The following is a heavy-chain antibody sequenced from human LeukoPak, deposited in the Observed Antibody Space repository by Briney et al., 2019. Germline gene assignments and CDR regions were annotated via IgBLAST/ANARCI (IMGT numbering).Heavy chain of an antibody. J-gene: IGHJ5*02. D-gene: IGHD1-26*01. V-gene: IGHV1-46*01. CDR3: ARDNSVGDNAWWFDP. CDR1: GYTFTSYY. CDR2: ISPTGGST. Sequence: ASVKVSCMASGYTFTSYYMHWVRQAPGQGLEWMGLISPTGGSTGYAQKFQGRVTMTRDMSTSTDYMELSSLRSEDTAIYYCARDNSVGDNAWWFDPWGQGTLVTVSS.